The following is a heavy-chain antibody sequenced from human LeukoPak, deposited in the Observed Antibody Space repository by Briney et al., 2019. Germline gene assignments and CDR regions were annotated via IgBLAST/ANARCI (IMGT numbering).Heavy chain of an antibody. CDR1: GFTFSNYS. J-gene: IGHJ3*02. V-gene: IGHV3-48*01. CDR2: ISSSSSTI. Sequence: GGSLRLSCAASGFTFSNYSMNWVRQAPGKGLEWVSYISSSSSTIYYADSVKGRFTISRDNAKNSLYLQMNSLRAEDTAVYYCARAAVWSGYFFDAFDIWGQGTMVTVSS. D-gene: IGHD3-3*01. CDR3: ARAAVWSGYFFDAFDI.